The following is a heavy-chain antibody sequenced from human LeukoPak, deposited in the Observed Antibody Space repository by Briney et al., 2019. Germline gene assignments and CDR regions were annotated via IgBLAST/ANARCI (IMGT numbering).Heavy chain of an antibody. V-gene: IGHV1-2*02. J-gene: IGHJ6*03. Sequence: ASVKVSCKASGHTFTGYYMHWVRQAPGQGLEWMGWINPNSGATNYAQKFQGRVTMTRDTSISTAYMELSRLRSDDTAVYYCARVIRRFGGVVVAATGLVTHYYMDVWGKGTTVTISS. D-gene: IGHD2-15*01. CDR3: ARVIRRFGGVVVAATGLVTHYYMDV. CDR2: INPNSGAT. CDR1: GHTFTGYY.